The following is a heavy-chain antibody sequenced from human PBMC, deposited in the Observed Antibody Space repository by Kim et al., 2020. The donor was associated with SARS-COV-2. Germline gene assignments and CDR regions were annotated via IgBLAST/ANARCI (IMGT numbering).Heavy chain of an antibody. Sequence: APVKGRVTFSRDDSKSTLYLQMNSLKPEETAVYYCITGLYGGYEPYFDYWGQGTLVTVSS. D-gene: IGHD5-12*01. V-gene: IGHV3-15*01. CDR3: ITGLYGGYEPYFDY. J-gene: IGHJ4*02.